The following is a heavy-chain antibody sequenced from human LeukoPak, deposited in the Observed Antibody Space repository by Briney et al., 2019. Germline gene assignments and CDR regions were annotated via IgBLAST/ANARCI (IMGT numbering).Heavy chain of an antibody. Sequence: GESLKISCKGSGYSFTSYWIGWVRQMPGKGLEWMGIIYPGDSDTRYSPSFQGQFTISADKSISTAYLQWGSLKASDTAMYYCASSRYCSGGSCPLDYWGQGTLVTVSS. CDR2: IYPGDSDT. D-gene: IGHD2-15*01. CDR3: ASSRYCSGGSCPLDY. CDR1: GYSFTSYW. J-gene: IGHJ4*02. V-gene: IGHV5-51*01.